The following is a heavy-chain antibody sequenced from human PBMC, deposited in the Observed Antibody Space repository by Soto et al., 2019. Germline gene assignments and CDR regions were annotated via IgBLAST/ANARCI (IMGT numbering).Heavy chain of an antibody. Sequence: SDTLSLTCTVSGCSITSAYWSRIRQPPGKGLEWIGYIYYSGSPNYNPSLKSRVTISVDTSKNQFSLKLSSVTAADTAVYYCARTYYYDSSGYFDYWGQGPPVTVS. CDR3: ARTYYYDSSGYFDY. D-gene: IGHD3-22*01. CDR1: GCSITSAY. CDR2: IYYSGSP. V-gene: IGHV4-59*01. J-gene: IGHJ4*02.